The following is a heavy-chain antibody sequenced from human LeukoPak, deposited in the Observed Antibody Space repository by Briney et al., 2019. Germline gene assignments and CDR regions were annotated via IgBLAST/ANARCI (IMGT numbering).Heavy chain of an antibody. CDR2: IYYSGNA. V-gene: IGHV4-30-4*01. Sequence: SETLSLTCTVSGDSITGSDYYWSWIRQPPGKGLEWIGYIYYSGNAYYNPSLKSRVIISVDMSKNQFSLKVNSVTATDTAVYYCARERGSSSSGAFDIWGQGTMVTVSS. D-gene: IGHD6-6*01. CDR3: ARERGSSSSGAFDI. CDR1: GDSITGSDYY. J-gene: IGHJ3*02.